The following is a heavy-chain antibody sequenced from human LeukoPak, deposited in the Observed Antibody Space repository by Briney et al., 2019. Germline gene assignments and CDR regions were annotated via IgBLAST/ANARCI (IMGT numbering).Heavy chain of an antibody. D-gene: IGHD4-17*01. CDR1: GFTFDDYA. J-gene: IGHJ3*02. V-gene: IGHV3-9*01. Sequence: SLRLSCAASGFTFDDYAMHWVRQTPGKGLEWVSGISWNSGRTGYADSVKGRFTISRDNAKNSLYLQMNSLRAEDTAFYYCAKDKRSGYGDYAWEWSAFDIWGQGTMVTASS. CDR3: AKDKRSGYGDYAWEWSAFDI. CDR2: ISWNSGRT.